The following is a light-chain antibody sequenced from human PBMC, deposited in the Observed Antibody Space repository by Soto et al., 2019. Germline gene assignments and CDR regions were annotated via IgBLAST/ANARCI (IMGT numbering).Light chain of an antibody. Sequence: QSALTQPASVSGSPGQSITISCTGTSSDVGGYNYVSWYQQHPGKAPKLMIYEVSNRPSGVSNLFSGSKSGNTASLTISGLQAEDQADYYCSSYTSSSTYVFGTGTQLTVL. V-gene: IGLV2-14*01. J-gene: IGLJ1*01. CDR1: SSDVGGYNY. CDR2: EVS. CDR3: SSYTSSSTYV.